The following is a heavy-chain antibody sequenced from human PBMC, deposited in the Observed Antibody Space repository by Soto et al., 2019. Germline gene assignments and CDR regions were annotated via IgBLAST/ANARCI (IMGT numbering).Heavy chain of an antibody. Sequence: NPVGSLRLSCAASGFTFSSYSMNWVRQAPGKGLEWVSSISSSSSYIYYADSVKGRFTISRDNAKNSLYLQMNSLRAEDTAVYYCARDADYYDSSGTGFDYWGQGTLVTVSS. V-gene: IGHV3-21*01. CDR1: GFTFSSYS. CDR3: ARDADYYDSSGTGFDY. CDR2: ISSSSSYI. J-gene: IGHJ4*02. D-gene: IGHD3-22*01.